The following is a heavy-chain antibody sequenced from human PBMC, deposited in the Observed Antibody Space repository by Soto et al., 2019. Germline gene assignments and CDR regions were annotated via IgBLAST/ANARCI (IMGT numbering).Heavy chain of an antibody. CDR2: INHSGST. J-gene: IGHJ6*03. CDR3: ARMDVVVPAAILLYYYYYMDV. Sequence: TSETLSLTCAVYGGSFSGYYWSWIRQPPGKGLEWIGEINHSGSTNYNPSLKSRVTISVDTSKNQFSLKPSSVTAADTAVYYCARMDVVVPAAILLYYYYYMDVWGKGTTVTVSS. CDR1: GGSFSGYY. V-gene: IGHV4-34*01. D-gene: IGHD2-2*02.